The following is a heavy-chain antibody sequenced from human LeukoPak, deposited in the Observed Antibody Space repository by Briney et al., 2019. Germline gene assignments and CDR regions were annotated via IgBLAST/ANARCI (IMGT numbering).Heavy chain of an antibody. Sequence: PSETLSLTCAVYGGSFSGYYWSWIRRPPGKGLEWIGEINHSGSTNYNPSLKSRVTISVDTSKNQFSLKLSSVTAADTAVYYCARGRSRRYYFDYWGQGTLVTVSS. CDR2: INHSGST. D-gene: IGHD2-2*01. J-gene: IGHJ4*02. V-gene: IGHV4-34*01. CDR3: ARGRSRRYYFDY. CDR1: GGSFSGYY.